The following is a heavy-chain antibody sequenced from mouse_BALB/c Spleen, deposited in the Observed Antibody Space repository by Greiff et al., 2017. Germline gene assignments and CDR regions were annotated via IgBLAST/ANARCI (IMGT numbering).Heavy chain of an antibody. CDR1: GFSLTSYG. CDR3: AREGDGYYNYFDY. Sequence: VKLMESGPGLVAPSQSLSITCTVSGFSLTSYGVHWVRQPPGKGLEWLGVIWAGGSTNYNSALMSRLSISKDNSKSQVFLKMNSLQTDDTAMYYCAREGDGYYNYFDYWGQGTTLTVSS. CDR2: IWAGGST. V-gene: IGHV2-9*02. J-gene: IGHJ2*01. D-gene: IGHD2-3*01.